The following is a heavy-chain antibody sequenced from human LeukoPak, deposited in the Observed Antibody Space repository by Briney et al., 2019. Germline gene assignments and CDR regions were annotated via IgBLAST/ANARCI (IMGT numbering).Heavy chain of an antibody. D-gene: IGHD2-15*01. CDR1: GFSFTTSW. CDR3: ARHGYWTFDI. Sequence: PGGSLRLSCAASGFSFTTSWMSWVRQAPGKGLEWVANIKQDGSQKDYVDSVKGRFTISRDNARNSVYLQMNSLRAEDTSLYYCARHGYWTFDIWGQGTMVTVS. V-gene: IGHV3-7*01. J-gene: IGHJ3*02. CDR2: IKQDGSQK.